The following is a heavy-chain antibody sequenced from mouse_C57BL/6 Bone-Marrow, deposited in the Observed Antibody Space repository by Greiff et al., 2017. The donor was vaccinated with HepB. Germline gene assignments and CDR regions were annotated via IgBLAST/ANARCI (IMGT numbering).Heavy chain of an antibody. CDR2: IRLKSDNYAT. J-gene: IGHJ1*03. Sequence: EVKVEESGGGLVQPGGSMKLSCVASGFTFSNYWMNWVRQSPEKGLEWVAQIRLKSDNYATHYAESVKGRFTISRDDSKSSVYLQMNNLRAEDTGSYYCTDYYGSSYGYFDVWGTGTTVTVSS. V-gene: IGHV6-3*01. CDR3: TDYYGSSYGYFDV. CDR1: GFTFSNYW. D-gene: IGHD1-1*01.